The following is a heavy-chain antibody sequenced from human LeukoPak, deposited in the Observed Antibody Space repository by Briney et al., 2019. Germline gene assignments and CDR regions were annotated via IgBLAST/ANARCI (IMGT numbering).Heavy chain of an antibody. CDR2: IIPIFGTA. CDR1: GGTFSSYA. J-gene: IGHJ5*02. D-gene: IGHD2-2*01. V-gene: IGHV1-69*05. CDR3: ARGGVIVVVPAAIGGSNWFDP. Sequence: GASVKVSCKASGGTFSSYAISWVRQAPGQGLEWMGGIIPIFGTANYAQKFQGRVTITTDESTSTAYMELSSLRSEDTAVYYCARGGVIVVVPAAIGGSNWFDPWGQGTLVTVSS.